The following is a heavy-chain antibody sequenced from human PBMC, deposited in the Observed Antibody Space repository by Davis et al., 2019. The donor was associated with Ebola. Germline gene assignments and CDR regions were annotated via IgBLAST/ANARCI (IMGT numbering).Heavy chain of an antibody. D-gene: IGHD3-10*01. V-gene: IGHV3-23*01. Sequence: GGSLRLSCAASGFTFSSYSMSWVRQAPGKGLEWVSAISGSGGSTYYADSVKGRFTISRDNSKNTLYLQMNSLGAEDTAVYYCAKDEYYYGSGSYSYYFDYWGQGTLVTVSS. J-gene: IGHJ4*02. CDR1: GFTFSSYS. CDR3: AKDEYYYGSGSYSYYFDY. CDR2: ISGSGGST.